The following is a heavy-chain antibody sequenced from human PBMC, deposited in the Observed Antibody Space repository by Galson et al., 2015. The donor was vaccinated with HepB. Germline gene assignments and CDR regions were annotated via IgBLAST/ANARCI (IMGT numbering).Heavy chain of an antibody. CDR2: IWYDGSNK. V-gene: IGHV3-33*01. CDR1: GFTFSSYG. J-gene: IGHJ3*02. Sequence: SLRLSCAASGFTFSSYGMHWVRQAPGKGLEWVAVIWYDGSNKYYADSVKGRFTISRDNSKNTLYLQMNSLRAEDTAVYYCARQLRLGELSDNAFNIWGQGTMVTVSS. D-gene: IGHD3-16*02. CDR3: ARQLRLGELSDNAFNI.